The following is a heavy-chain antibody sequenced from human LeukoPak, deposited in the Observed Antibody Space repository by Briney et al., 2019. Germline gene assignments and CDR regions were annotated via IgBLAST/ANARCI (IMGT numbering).Heavy chain of an antibody. CDR2: ISSSSSYI. D-gene: IGHD3-16*01. CDR1: GFTFSSYS. V-gene: IGHV3-21*01. J-gene: IGHJ4*02. Sequence: GSLRLSCAASGFTFSSYSMNWVRQAPGKGLEWVSSISSSSSYIYYADSVKGRFTISRDNAKNSLYLQMNSLRAEDTAVYYCARDSLSLRTSAFDYWGQGTLATVSS. CDR3: ARDSLSLRTSAFDY.